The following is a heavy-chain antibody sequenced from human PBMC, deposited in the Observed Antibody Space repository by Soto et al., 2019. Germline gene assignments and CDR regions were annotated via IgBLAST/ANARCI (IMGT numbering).Heavy chain of an antibody. CDR3: ARGWGYDSNDYYYAY. CDR1: GGTSSRHA. J-gene: IGHJ4*02. Sequence: QVQLVQSGAEVRKPGSSVKVSCKASGGTSSRHAISWLRQAPGQGLEWMGGIIPIFGTANHAQKFQGRATIIADESTSTVYMELSSLRSEDTAMYYCARGWGYDSNDYYYAYWGQGTLVIVSS. D-gene: IGHD3-22*01. CDR2: IIPIFGTA. V-gene: IGHV1-69*01.